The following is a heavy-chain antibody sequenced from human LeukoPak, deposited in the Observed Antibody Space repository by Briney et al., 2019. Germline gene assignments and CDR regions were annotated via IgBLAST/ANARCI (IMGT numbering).Heavy chain of an antibody. Sequence: GGSLRLSCATSGFTFSSYAMNWVRQAPGKGLEWVSGITGSGGTTYYADSVKGRFTISSDKSKNTLYLQMKSLRVEDTAIYYCAKDIGGNSGTLDYWGQGALVTVSS. D-gene: IGHD2-21*02. CDR2: ITGSGGTT. V-gene: IGHV3-23*01. J-gene: IGHJ4*02. CDR3: AKDIGGNSGTLDY. CDR1: GFTFSSYA.